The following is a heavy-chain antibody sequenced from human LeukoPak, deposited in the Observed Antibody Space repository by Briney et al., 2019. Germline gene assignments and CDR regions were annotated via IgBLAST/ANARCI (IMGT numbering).Heavy chain of an antibody. CDR3: ASYYASGVSAYNYYGMDV. Sequence: RSSETLSLTCAVSGYSISRGYYWGWIRQPPGKGLEWIGSMSHNRGTYYNPSLKSRVTISMDTSKNQFSLRLSSVTAADTAVYYCASYYASGVSAYNYYGMDVWGKGTTVTVSS. D-gene: IGHD3-10*01. CDR2: MSHNRGT. J-gene: IGHJ6*04. CDR1: GYSISRGYY. V-gene: IGHV4-38-2*01.